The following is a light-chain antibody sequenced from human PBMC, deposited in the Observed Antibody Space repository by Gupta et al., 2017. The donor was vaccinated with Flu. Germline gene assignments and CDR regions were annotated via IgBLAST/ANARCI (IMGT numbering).Light chain of an antibody. V-gene: IGLV3-21*02. J-gene: IGLJ2*01. CDR2: DDS. CDR3: QVWESRRDRTSVL. Sequence: TARITGGGDNIGSKSVNWYRQRPGQAPGLVVYDDSDRPSGSPERVSGSNSGNTATLTISRVEAGEEADDYCQVWESRRDRTSVLFGGGTKLTVL. CDR1: NIGSKS.